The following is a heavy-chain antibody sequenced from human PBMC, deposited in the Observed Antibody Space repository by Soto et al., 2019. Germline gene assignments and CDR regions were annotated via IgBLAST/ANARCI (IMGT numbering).Heavy chain of an antibody. D-gene: IGHD3-10*01. CDR1: GGSISSSSYY. Sequence: PSETLSLTCTVSGGSISSSSYYWGWIRQPPGKGLEWIGSIYYSGSTYYNPSLKSRVTISVDTSKNQFSLKLSSVTAADTAVYYCARSLFTMVREADGGKGTLVTVSS. V-gene: IGHV4-39*01. CDR3: ARSLFTMVREAD. CDR2: IYYSGST. J-gene: IGHJ4*02.